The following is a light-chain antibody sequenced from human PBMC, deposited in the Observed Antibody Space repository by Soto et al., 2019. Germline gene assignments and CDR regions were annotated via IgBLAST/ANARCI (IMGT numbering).Light chain of an antibody. V-gene: IGKV1-9*01. CDR2: AAS. CDR1: QGISSY. Sequence: IQLTQSPPSLSASVGDRVTITCRASQGISSYLAWYQQKPGKAPKLLIYAASTLQSGVPSRFSGSGSGTDFTLTISSLQPEDFATYYCQQLNSYRTFGQGTKVEIK. J-gene: IGKJ1*01. CDR3: QQLNSYRT.